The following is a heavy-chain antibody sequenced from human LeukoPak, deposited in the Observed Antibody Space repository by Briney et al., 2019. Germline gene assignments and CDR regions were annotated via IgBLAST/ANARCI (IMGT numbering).Heavy chain of an antibody. Sequence: ASVKVSCKASGYTLTGYYMHWVRQAPGQGPEWMGWISAYNGNTNYAQKLQGRVTMTTDTSTSTAYMELRSLRSDDTAVYYCARAGGTYGSGSYYYYYYYMDVWGKGTTVTISS. J-gene: IGHJ6*03. D-gene: IGHD3-10*01. CDR1: GYTLTGYY. CDR2: ISAYNGNT. CDR3: ARAGGTYGSGSYYYYYYYMDV. V-gene: IGHV1-18*04.